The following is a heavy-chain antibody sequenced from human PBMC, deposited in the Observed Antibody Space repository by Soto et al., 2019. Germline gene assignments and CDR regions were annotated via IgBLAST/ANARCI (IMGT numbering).Heavy chain of an antibody. V-gene: IGHV3-23*01. CDR3: AKDHRYRGQNIVVVVADGFDP. D-gene: IGHD2-15*01. CDR1: GFTFSSYA. J-gene: IGHJ5*02. CDR2: ISGSGGST. Sequence: EVQLLESGGGLVQPAGSLRLSCAASGFTFSSYAMSWVRQAPGKGLEWVSAISGSGGSTYYADSVKGRFTISRDNSKNTLYLQMNSLRAEDTAVYYCAKDHRYRGQNIVVVVADGFDPCGQGTLVTVSS.